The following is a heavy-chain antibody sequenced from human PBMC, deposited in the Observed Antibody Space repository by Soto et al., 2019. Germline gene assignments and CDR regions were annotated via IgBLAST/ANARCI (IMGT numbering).Heavy chain of an antibody. Sequence: SETLSLTCTVSGGSISSGGYYWSWIRQHPGKGLEWIGYIYYSGSTYYNPSLKSRVTISVDTSKNQFSLKLSSVTAADTAVYYCARGLDCSSTSCLFSNWFDPWGQGTLVTVS. CDR1: GGSISSGGYY. D-gene: IGHD2-2*01. J-gene: IGHJ5*02. CDR2: IYYSGST. CDR3: ARGLDCSSTSCLFSNWFDP. V-gene: IGHV4-31*03.